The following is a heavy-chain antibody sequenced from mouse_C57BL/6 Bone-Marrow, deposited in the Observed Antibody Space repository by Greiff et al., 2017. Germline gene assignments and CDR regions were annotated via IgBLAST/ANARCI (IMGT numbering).Heavy chain of an antibody. J-gene: IGHJ3*01. CDR1: GYAFSSYW. D-gene: IGHD3-2*02. Sequence: LKQSGASVKISCKASGYAFSSYWMNWVKQRPGKGLEWIGQIYPGDGDTNYNGKFKGKATLTADKSSSTAYMQLSSLTSEDSAVYFCARRGGQLTLAYWGQGTLVTVSA. CDR2: IYPGDGDT. V-gene: IGHV1-80*01. CDR3: ARRGGQLTLAY.